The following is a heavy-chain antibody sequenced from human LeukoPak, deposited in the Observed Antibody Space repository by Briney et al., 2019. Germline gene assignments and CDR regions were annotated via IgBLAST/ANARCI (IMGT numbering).Heavy chain of an antibody. CDR2: ISGSGGST. J-gene: IGHJ5*02. CDR3: ARVAIYCSSTSCYLGWFDP. Sequence: GGSLRLSCAASGFTFSSYAMSWVRQAPGKGLEWVSAISGSGGSTYYADSVKGRFTISRDNSKNTLYLQMNSLRAEDTAVYYCARVAIYCSSTSCYLGWFDPWGQGTLVTVSS. CDR1: GFTFSSYA. D-gene: IGHD2-2*01. V-gene: IGHV3-23*01.